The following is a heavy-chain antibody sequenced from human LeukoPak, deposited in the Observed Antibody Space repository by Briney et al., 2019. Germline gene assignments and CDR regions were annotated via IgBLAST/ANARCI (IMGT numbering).Heavy chain of an antibody. Sequence: GGSLRLSCAASGFTSRSYWMSWVRQVPGKGLEWVANIKQDGSEKYYVDSVKGRFTISRDNAKKSLYLQMNSLRAEDTAVYYCARDGGPFDYWGQGTLVIVSS. CDR3: ARDGGPFDY. J-gene: IGHJ4*02. D-gene: IGHD3-16*01. V-gene: IGHV3-7*01. CDR1: GFTSRSYW. CDR2: IKQDGSEK.